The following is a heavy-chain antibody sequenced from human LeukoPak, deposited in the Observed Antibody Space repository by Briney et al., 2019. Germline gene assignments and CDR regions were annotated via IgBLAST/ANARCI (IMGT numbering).Heavy chain of an antibody. J-gene: IGHJ5*02. V-gene: IGHV3-7*01. CDR1: GFIFSSYW. D-gene: IGHD2-15*01. CDR3: ARDLFSLGDTAANWFDP. Sequence: GGSLRLSCGASGFIFSSYWMSWVRQAPGKVLEWVANIHQDGSGKFYVDSVTGRFTISRDNAKNSLYLQMNSLRAEDTALCYCARDLFSLGDTAANWFDPWGQGTLVTVSS. CDR2: IHQDGSGK.